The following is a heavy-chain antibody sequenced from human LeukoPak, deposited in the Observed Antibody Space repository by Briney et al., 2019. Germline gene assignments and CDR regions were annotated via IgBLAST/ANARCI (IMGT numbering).Heavy chain of an antibody. CDR1: GFTFSSYG. Sequence: PGRSLRLSCAASGFTFSSYGMHWVRQAPGKGLEWVAVISYDESNKYYADSVKGRFTISRDNSKNTLYLQMNSLRAEDTAVYYCARALWRTVVTAFGYWGQGTLVTVSS. CDR3: ARALWRTVVTAFGY. V-gene: IGHV3-30*03. J-gene: IGHJ4*02. CDR2: ISYDESNK. D-gene: IGHD4-23*01.